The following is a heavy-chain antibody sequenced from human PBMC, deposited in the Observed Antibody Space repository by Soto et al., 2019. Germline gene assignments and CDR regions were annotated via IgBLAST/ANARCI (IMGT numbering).Heavy chain of an antibody. J-gene: IGHJ6*02. CDR2: IYYSGST. CDR3: AREEPGIAAAGTPFYYYYGMDV. V-gene: IGHV4-30-4*01. D-gene: IGHD6-13*01. CDR1: GGSISSGDYY. Sequence: QVQLQESGPGLVKPSQTLSLTCTVSGGSISSGDYYWSWIRQPPGKGLEWIGYIYYSGSTYYNPSLKSRVTISVDTSKNQFSLKLSSVTAADTAVYYCAREEPGIAAAGTPFYYYYGMDVWGQGTTVTVSS.